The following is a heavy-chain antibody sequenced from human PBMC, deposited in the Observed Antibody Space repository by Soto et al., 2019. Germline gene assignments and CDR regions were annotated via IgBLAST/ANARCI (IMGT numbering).Heavy chain of an antibody. CDR2: ISTKSGNI. J-gene: IGHJ6*02. CDR1: GYTFTRNG. V-gene: IGHV1-18*01. CDR3: VKDRDSNSWPSRDV. D-gene: IGHD3-22*01. Sequence: ASVKVSCKTSGYTFTRNGISWVRQAPGQGIEWMGWISTKSGNIKYSQKLQGRVIMTTDTSTSTAYMELRSLRSDDTAVYYCVKDRDSNSWPSRDVWGPGATVTVSS.